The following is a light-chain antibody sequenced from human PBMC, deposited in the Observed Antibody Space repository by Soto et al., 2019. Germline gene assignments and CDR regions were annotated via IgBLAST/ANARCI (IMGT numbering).Light chain of an antibody. V-gene: IGLV2-14*01. CDR3: SSYTGSNTPVG. Sequence: QSALTQPASVSGSPGQSITISCTGTSSDVGGYNYVSWYQQHPGKAPNLIIFDVSNRPSGVSNRFSGSKSGNSASLTISGIQAEDEADYYCSSYTGSNTPVGFGGGTKLTVL. CDR1: SSDVGGYNY. J-gene: IGLJ2*01. CDR2: DVS.